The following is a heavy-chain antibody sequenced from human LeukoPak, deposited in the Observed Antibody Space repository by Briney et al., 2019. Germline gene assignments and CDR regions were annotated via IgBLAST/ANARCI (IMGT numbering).Heavy chain of an antibody. D-gene: IGHD4-17*01. V-gene: IGHV1-18*01. CDR2: ISAYNGNT. Sequence: ASMKVPCKASGYTFTSYGISWVRQAPGQGLEWMGWISAYNGNTNYAQKLQGRVTMTTDTSTSTAYMELRSLRSDDTAVYYCARAPPTTVTTFNFDYWGQGTLVTVSS. CDR1: GYTFTSYG. J-gene: IGHJ4*02. CDR3: ARAPPTTVTTFNFDY.